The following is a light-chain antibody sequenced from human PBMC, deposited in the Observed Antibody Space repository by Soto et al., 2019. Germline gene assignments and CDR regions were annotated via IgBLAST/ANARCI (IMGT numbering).Light chain of an antibody. J-gene: IGLJ2*01. CDR3: SSYTCSSTVV. Sequence: QSALTQPASVSGSPGESITIPCTGTSSDVGDYNYVSWYQQHPGKAPKLMIFDVSYRPSGVSDRFSGSKSGNTASLTISGLQAEDEADYYCSSYTCSSTVVFGGGTKLTVL. CDR1: SSDVGDYNY. CDR2: DVS. V-gene: IGLV2-14*03.